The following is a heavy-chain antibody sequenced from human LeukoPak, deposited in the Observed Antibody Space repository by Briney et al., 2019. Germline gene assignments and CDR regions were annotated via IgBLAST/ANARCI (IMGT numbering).Heavy chain of an antibody. CDR1: GGTFSSYA. Sequence: ASVKVSCKASGGTFSSYAISWVRQAPGQGLEWMGGIIPIFGTANYAQKFQGRVTITTDESTSTAYMELSSLRSEDTAVYYCARTLVGATNGYMDVWGKGTTVTASS. J-gene: IGHJ6*03. V-gene: IGHV1-69*05. CDR2: IIPIFGTA. D-gene: IGHD1-26*01. CDR3: ARTLVGATNGYMDV.